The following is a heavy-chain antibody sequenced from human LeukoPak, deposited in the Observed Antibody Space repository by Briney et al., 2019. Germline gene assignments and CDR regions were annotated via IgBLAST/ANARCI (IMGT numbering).Heavy chain of an antibody. V-gene: IGHV3-7*01. CDR3: AKDQSYYDSSGYRYFDY. Sequence: GGSLRLSCAASGFTFSSYWMSWVRQAPGKGLEWVATIKQDGSEKYYVDSVKGRFTISRDNAKNSLYLQMNSLRAEDTAVYYCAKDQSYYDSSGYRYFDYWGQGTLVTVSS. CDR2: IKQDGSEK. CDR1: GFTFSSYW. J-gene: IGHJ4*02. D-gene: IGHD3-22*01.